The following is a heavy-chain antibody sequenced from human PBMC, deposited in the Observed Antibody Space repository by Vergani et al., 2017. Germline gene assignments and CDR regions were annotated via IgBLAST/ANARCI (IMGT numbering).Heavy chain of an antibody. D-gene: IGHD3-3*01. Sequence: QVQLVQSGAEVKKPGASVKVSCKASGYTFTSYGISWVRQAPGQGLEWMGRIIPILGIANYAQKFQGRVTITADKSTSTAYMELSSLRSEDTAVYYCARGPKTIFGVVIIWGSYYYYGMDVWGQGTTVTVSS. CDR2: IIPILGIA. CDR1: GYTFTSYG. J-gene: IGHJ6*02. V-gene: IGHV1-69*09. CDR3: ARGPKTIFGVVIIWGSYYYYGMDV.